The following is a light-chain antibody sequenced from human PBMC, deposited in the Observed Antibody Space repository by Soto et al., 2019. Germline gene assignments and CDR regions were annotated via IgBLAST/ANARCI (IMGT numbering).Light chain of an antibody. CDR1: QYIGRY. CDR3: QQTYRTPLT. V-gene: IGKV1-39*01. J-gene: IGKJ4*01. CDR2: AAS. Sequence: DIHRTQSPSSLSASVGDRVTITCRAGQYIGRYLNWYQQKPGKAPKLLIYAASSLHSGVPSRFSGSGSGTDFTLTISSLQPEDFATYSCQQTYRTPLTFGGGTKVDI.